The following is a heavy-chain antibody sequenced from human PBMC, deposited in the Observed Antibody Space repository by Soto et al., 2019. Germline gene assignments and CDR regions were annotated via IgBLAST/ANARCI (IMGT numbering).Heavy chain of an antibody. D-gene: IGHD3-10*01. Sequence: GGSLRLSCAASGFTFSSYSMNWVRQAPGKGLEWVSSISSSSSYIYYADSVKGRFTISRDNAKNSLYLQMNSLRAEDTAVYYCAREHYGSGSYIYYYYGMDVWGQGTTVTVSS. CDR1: GFTFSSYS. CDR2: ISSSSSYI. V-gene: IGHV3-21*01. J-gene: IGHJ6*02. CDR3: AREHYGSGSYIYYYYGMDV.